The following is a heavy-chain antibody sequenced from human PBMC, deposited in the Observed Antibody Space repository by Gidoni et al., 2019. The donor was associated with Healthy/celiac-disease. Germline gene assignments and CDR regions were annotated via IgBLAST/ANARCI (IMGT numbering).Heavy chain of an antibody. J-gene: IGHJ4*02. CDR3: ARVTDYYGSGSYYNYFDY. CDR2: IYHSGGT. Sequence: QVQLQESGPGLVKPSETLSLNCTVSGYSISSGYYRGWTRQPPGKGLEWIGGIYHSGGTYYNPSLKSRVTISVDTSKNQFSLKLSSVTAADTAVYYCARVTDYYGSGSYYNYFDYWGQGTLVTVSS. V-gene: IGHV4-38-2*02. CDR1: GYSISSGYY. D-gene: IGHD3-10*01.